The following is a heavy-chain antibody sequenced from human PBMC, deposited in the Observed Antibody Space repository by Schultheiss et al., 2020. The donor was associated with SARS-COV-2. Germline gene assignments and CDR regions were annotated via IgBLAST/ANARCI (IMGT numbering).Heavy chain of an antibody. CDR2: ISSSSSYT. Sequence: GGSLRLSCAASGFTFSSYEMNWVRQAPGKGLEWVSYISSSSSYTNYADSVKGRFTISRDNAKNSLYLQMNSLRAEDTAVYYCASLYSVAVATDYWGQGTLVTVSS. D-gene: IGHD6-19*01. CDR3: ASLYSVAVATDY. V-gene: IGHV3-21*05. J-gene: IGHJ4*02. CDR1: GFTFSSYE.